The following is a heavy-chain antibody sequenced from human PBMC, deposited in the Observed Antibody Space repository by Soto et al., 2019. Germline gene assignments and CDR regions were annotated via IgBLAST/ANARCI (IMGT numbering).Heavy chain of an antibody. CDR2: IYYSGST. CDR1: GGSISSGGYY. Sequence: QVQLQESGPGLVKPSQTLSLTCTVSGGSISSGGYYWSWIRQHPGKGLEWIGYIYYSGSTYYNPSLKGQVTISVDTSKNPFSLKLSSVTAADTAVYYCARDFEGSLGAGSWGQGTLVTVSS. V-gene: IGHV4-31*01. CDR3: ARDFEGSLGAGS. J-gene: IGHJ5*02. D-gene: IGHD3-9*01.